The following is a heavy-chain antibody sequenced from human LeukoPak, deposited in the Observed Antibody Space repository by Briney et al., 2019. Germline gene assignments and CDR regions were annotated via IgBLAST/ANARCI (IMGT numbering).Heavy chain of an antibody. D-gene: IGHD3-22*01. CDR3: ARGNSYYDTSGYFPWESFQH. Sequence: PSETLSLTCAVYGASFSGYSWNWIRQSPGKGLEWIGEINHRGATNYNPSLKSRVTISVDTSKNQFSLKLSSVTAADTAVYYCARGNSYYDTSGYFPWESFQHWGQGTLVTVSS. CDR1: GASFSGYS. J-gene: IGHJ1*01. V-gene: IGHV4-34*01. CDR2: INHRGAT.